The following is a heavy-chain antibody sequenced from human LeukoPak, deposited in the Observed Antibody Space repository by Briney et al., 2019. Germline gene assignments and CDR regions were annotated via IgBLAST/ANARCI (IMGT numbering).Heavy chain of an antibody. Sequence: PSETLSLTCTVSGGSISSSSYYWGWIRQPPGKGLEWIGSIYYSGSTYYNPSLKSRVTISVDTSKNQFSLKLSSVTAADTAVYYCAREDPDSNYLDYYYMDVWGKGTTVTVSS. D-gene: IGHD4-11*01. V-gene: IGHV4-39*07. CDR2: IYYSGST. CDR3: AREDPDSNYLDYYYMDV. CDR1: GGSISSSSYY. J-gene: IGHJ6*03.